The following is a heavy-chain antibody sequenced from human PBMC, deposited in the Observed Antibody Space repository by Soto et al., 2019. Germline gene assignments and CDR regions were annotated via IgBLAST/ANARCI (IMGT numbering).Heavy chain of an antibody. Sequence: QVQLQESGPGLVKPSQTLSLTCTVSGVSITTGGYYWSWIRQHPGKGLEWIGYIYYTGSTDYNPSLRSRVAISLSKNQFSLKLSSVTAADTAVYYCARGLRPTGAPGYWLFAPWGRGTLVTVSS. CDR1: GVSITTGGYY. J-gene: IGHJ2*01. CDR3: ARGLRPTGAPGYWLFAP. CDR2: IYYTGST. D-gene: IGHD1-1*01. V-gene: IGHV4-31*03.